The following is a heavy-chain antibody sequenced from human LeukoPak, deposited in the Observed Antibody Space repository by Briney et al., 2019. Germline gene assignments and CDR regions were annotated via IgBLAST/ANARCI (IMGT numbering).Heavy chain of an antibody. CDR1: GGSISSGGYY. CDR3: ARDNYRDYYYYGMDV. Sequence: TLSLTCTVSGGSISSGGYYWSWIRQHPGKGLEWIGYIYYSGSTYYNPSLKSRVTISVDTSKNQFSLKLSSVTAADTAVYYCARDNYRDYYYYGMDVWGQGTTVTVSS. D-gene: IGHD5-24*01. V-gene: IGHV4-31*03. J-gene: IGHJ6*02. CDR2: IYYSGST.